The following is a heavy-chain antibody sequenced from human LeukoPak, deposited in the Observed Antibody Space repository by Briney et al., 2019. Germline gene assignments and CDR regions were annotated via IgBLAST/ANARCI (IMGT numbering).Heavy chain of an antibody. J-gene: IGHJ6*04. D-gene: IGHD3-3*01. CDR2: NNPNSGGT. Sequence: GASVKVSCKASGYTFTGYYMHWVRQAPGQGLEWMGWNNPNSGGTNYAQKFQGWVTMTRDTSISTAYMELSRLRSDDTAVYYCARSGTAPYYYYGMDVWGKGTTVTVSS. V-gene: IGHV1-2*04. CDR3: ARSGTAPYYYYGMDV. CDR1: GYTFTGYY.